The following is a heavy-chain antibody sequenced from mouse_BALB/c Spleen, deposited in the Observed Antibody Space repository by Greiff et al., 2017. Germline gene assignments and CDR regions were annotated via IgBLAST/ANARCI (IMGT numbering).Heavy chain of an antibody. Sequence: VQLQQSGPELVKPGASVKMSCKASGYTFTDYVISWVKQRTGQGLEWIGEIYPGSGSTYYNEKFKDKATLTADKSSNTAYMQLSSLTSEDSAVYFCARRELTTAYYFDYWGQGTTLTVSS. V-gene: IGHV1-77*01. J-gene: IGHJ2*01. CDR3: ARRELTTAYYFDY. D-gene: IGHD1-2*01. CDR1: GYTFTDYV. CDR2: IYPGSGST.